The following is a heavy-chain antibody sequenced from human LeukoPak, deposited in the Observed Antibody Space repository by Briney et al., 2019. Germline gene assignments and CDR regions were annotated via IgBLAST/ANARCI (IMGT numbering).Heavy chain of an antibody. Sequence: SETLSLTCAVSGGSISSGSYSWSWIRQPPGNGLEWIGYIYHSGSTYYNPSLKSRVTISVDRSKNQFSLKLSSVTAADTAVYYCARDIGAARGWFDPWGQGTLVTVSS. D-gene: IGHD3-16*01. CDR2: IYHSGST. CDR3: ARDIGAARGWFDP. J-gene: IGHJ5*02. CDR1: GGSISSGSYS. V-gene: IGHV4-30-2*01.